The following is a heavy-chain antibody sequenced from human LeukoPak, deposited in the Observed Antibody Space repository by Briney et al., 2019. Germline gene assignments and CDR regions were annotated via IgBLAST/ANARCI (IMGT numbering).Heavy chain of an antibody. J-gene: IGHJ4*02. D-gene: IGHD6-19*01. CDR1: GYTFTSYY. CDR2: INPSGGST. V-gene: IGHV1-46*01. CDR3: ATNMDSSGWLN. Sequence: ASVKVSCKASGYTFTSYYMHWVRQAPGQGLEWMGIINPSGGSTSYAQKFQGRVTMTRDMSTSTVYMELSSLISEDTAVYYCATNMDSSGWLNWGQGTLVTVSS.